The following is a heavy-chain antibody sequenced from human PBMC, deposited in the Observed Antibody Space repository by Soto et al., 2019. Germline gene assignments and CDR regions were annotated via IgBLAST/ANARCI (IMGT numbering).Heavy chain of an antibody. CDR3: ARDRCSSTSCSSSWFDP. V-gene: IGHV1-18*01. CDR1: GYTFTSYG. Sequence: ASAKVSCKASGYTFTSYGISWVRQAPGQGLEWMGWISAYNGNTNYAQKLQGRVTMTTDTSTSTAYMELRSLRSDDTAVYYCARDRCSSTSCSSSWFDPWGQGTLVTVSS. CDR2: ISAYNGNT. D-gene: IGHD2-2*01. J-gene: IGHJ5*02.